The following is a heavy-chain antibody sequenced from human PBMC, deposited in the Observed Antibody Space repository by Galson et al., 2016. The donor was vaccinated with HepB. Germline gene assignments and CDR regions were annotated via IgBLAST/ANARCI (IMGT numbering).Heavy chain of an antibody. J-gene: IGHJ4*02. V-gene: IGHV3-72*01. Sequence: NRARDYSTEYAASVRGRFIISRDDSGSAVFLQMNTLKTEDTAVYYCVRDRDWTYDYWGRGTLVTVSS. CDR2: NRARDYST. CDR3: VRDRDWTYDY. D-gene: IGHD3/OR15-3a*01.